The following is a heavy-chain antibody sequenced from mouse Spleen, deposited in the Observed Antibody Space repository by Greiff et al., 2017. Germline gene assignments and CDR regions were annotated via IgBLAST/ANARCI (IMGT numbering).Heavy chain of an antibody. CDR1: GYTFTSYG. Sequence: QVQLKESGPELARPGASVKLSCKASGYTFTSYGISWVKQRTGQGLEWIGEIYPRSGNTYYNEKFKGKATLTADKSSSTAYMELRSLTSEDSAVYICAGSYEEGYWGQGTTLTVSS. CDR2: IYPRSGNT. D-gene: IGHD1-1*02. V-gene: IGHV1-81*01. J-gene: IGHJ2*01. CDR3: AGSYEEGY.